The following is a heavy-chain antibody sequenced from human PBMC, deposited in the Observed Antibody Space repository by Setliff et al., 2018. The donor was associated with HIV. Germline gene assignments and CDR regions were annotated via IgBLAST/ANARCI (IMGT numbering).Heavy chain of an antibody. D-gene: IGHD3-3*01. Sequence: GGSLRLSCAASGFTFSTYAMTWVRQAPGKGLEWVSAISGSGGSTYYADSVKGRFSISREDSKHMTFLEMDDLRVEDTAVYYCARGVNFDYWGQGTQVTVSS. V-gene: IGHV3-23*01. CDR1: GFTFSTYA. J-gene: IGHJ4*02. CDR2: ISGSGGST. CDR3: ARGVNFDY.